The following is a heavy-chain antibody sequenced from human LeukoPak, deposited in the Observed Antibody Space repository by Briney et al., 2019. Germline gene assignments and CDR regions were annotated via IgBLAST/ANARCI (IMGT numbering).Heavy chain of an antibody. Sequence: GGSLRLSCAASGFTFSSYAMSWVRQAPGKGLEWVSAISGSGGSTYYADSVKGRFTISRDNSKNTLYLQMNSLRAEDTAVYYCAKVRENDYCSSTSCYTTAYFDYWGQGTLVTVSS. J-gene: IGHJ4*02. CDR3: AKVRENDYCSSTSCYTTAYFDY. CDR1: GFTFSSYA. V-gene: IGHV3-23*01. CDR2: ISGSGGST. D-gene: IGHD2-2*02.